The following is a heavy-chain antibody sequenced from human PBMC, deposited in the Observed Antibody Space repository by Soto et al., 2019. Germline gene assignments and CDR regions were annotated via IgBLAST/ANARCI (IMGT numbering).Heavy chain of an antibody. CDR3: ASIRPLYDSSGKYFDY. CDR1: GGSISSGGYY. CDR2: TYYSGST. Sequence: PSETLSLTCTVSGGSISSGGYYWSWIRQHPGKGLEWIGYTYYSGSTYYNPSLKSRVTISVDTSKNQFSLKLSSVTAADTAVYYCASIRPLYDSSGKYFDYWGQGTLVTVSS. V-gene: IGHV4-31*03. D-gene: IGHD3-22*01. J-gene: IGHJ4*02.